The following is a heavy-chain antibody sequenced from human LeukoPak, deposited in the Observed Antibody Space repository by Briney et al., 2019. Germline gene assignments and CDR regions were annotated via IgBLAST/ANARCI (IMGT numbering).Heavy chain of an antibody. Sequence: ASVKVSCKASGYTFTGYYMHWVRQAPGQGLEWMGWINPNSGGTNYAQKFQGRVTMTRDTSISTAYMELSRLRSDDTAVYYCARAAAHLYCSSTSCYPDYWGQGTLVTVSS. J-gene: IGHJ4*02. CDR1: GYTFTGYY. CDR2: INPNSGGT. V-gene: IGHV1-2*02. CDR3: ARAAAHLYCSSTSCYPDY. D-gene: IGHD2-2*01.